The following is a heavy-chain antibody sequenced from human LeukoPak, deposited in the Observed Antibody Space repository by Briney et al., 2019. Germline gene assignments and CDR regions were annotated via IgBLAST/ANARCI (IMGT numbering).Heavy chain of an antibody. CDR2: IYYSGST. Sequence: SETLSLTCTVSGGSISSSSYHWGWIRQPPGKGLEWIGSIYYSGSTYYNPSLKSRVTISVDRSKNQFSLKLSSVTAADTAVYYCARVVVGDMRGIAWFDPWGQGTLVTVSS. CDR3: ARVVVGDMRGIAWFDP. CDR1: GGSISSSSYH. V-gene: IGHV4-39*07. J-gene: IGHJ5*02. D-gene: IGHD3-22*01.